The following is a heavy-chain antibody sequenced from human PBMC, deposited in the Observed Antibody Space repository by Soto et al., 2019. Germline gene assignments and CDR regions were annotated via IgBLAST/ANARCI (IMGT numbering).Heavy chain of an antibody. V-gene: IGHV3-11*01. CDR1: GFTFSDYY. D-gene: IGHD5-12*01. Sequence: QVQLVESGGGLVKPGGSLRLSCAASGFTFSDYYMSWIRQAPGKGLEWVSYISSSGSTIYYADSVKGRFTISRDNAKNSLYLQMNSLRAEDTAVYYCARDRGDIVATFGYYYYYYMDVWGKGTTVTVSS. J-gene: IGHJ6*03. CDR2: ISSSGSTI. CDR3: ARDRGDIVATFGYYYYYYMDV.